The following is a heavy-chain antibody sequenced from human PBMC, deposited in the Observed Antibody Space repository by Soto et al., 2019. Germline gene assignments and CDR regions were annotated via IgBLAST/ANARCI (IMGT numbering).Heavy chain of an antibody. CDR1: GGSISSSSYY. CDR2: IYYSGST. J-gene: IGHJ4*02. Sequence: SETLSLTCTVSGGSISSSSYYWGWIRQPPGKGLEWIGSIYYSGSTYYNPSLKSRVTISVDTSKNQFSLKLSSVTAADTAVYYCARSITGTDNSQTPFDYWGQGTLVTVSS. D-gene: IGHD1-20*01. CDR3: ARSITGTDNSQTPFDY. V-gene: IGHV4-39*01.